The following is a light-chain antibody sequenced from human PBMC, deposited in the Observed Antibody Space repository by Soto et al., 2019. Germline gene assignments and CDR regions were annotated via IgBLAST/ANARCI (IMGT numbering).Light chain of an antibody. J-gene: IGKJ5*01. V-gene: IGKV3-15*01. CDR2: DAS. Sequence: EIVMTQSPATLSVSPGERATLSCRASQSVGSKLAWYQQRPGQAPRLLIYDASTGATGIPGRFSGSGSGTEFTLTISTLKSEDFAVYYCQQYNDWPTITFGQGTRLDIK. CDR3: QQYNDWPTIT. CDR1: QSVGSK.